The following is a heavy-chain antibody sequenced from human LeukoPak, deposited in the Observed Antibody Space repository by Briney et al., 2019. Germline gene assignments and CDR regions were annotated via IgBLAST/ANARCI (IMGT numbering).Heavy chain of an antibody. CDR3: ARGYYDSSGYRKGHAFDI. CDR1: GGTFSSYA. J-gene: IGHJ3*02. Sequence: SVKVSCKASGGTFSSYAISWVRQAPGQGLEWMGGIIPIFGTANYAQKFQGRVTINADESTSTAYMELSSLRSEDTAVYYCARGYYDSSGYRKGHAFDIWGQGTMVTVSS. CDR2: IIPIFGTA. V-gene: IGHV1-69*13. D-gene: IGHD3-22*01.